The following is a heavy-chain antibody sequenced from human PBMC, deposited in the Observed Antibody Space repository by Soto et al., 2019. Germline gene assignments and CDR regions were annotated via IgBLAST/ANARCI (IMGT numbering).Heavy chain of an antibody. CDR1: GYTFTSYG. CDR3: ARDLDSSIPWADYYYGMDV. D-gene: IGHD6-13*01. Sequence: ASVKVSCKASGYTFTSYGISWVRQAPGQGLEWMGWISAYNGNTNYAQKLQGRVTMTTDTSTSTAYMELRSLRSDDTAVYYCARDLDSSIPWADYYYGMDVWGQGTTVTVSS. J-gene: IGHJ6*02. V-gene: IGHV1-18*01. CDR2: ISAYNGNT.